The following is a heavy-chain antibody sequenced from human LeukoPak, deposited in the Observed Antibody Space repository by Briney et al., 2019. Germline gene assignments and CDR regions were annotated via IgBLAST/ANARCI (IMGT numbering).Heavy chain of an antibody. Sequence: SETLSLTCTVSGGSISGYYWNWIRQPPGKGLEWIGYIYHSGSTNYNPSLQSRVTISVDTSKNQFSLNLNSVTAADTAVYYCARGGAARLHFQNWGQGTLVTVSS. CDR2: IYHSGST. J-gene: IGHJ1*01. V-gene: IGHV4-59*01. CDR1: GGSISGYY. CDR3: ARGGAARLHFQN. D-gene: IGHD6-6*01.